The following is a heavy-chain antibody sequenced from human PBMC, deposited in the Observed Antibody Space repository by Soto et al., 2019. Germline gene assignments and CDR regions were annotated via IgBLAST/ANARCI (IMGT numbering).Heavy chain of an antibody. Sequence: QVRLEESGPGLVKPSETLSLTCSVSGGSISRGGYYWTWIRQHPGKGLEWIGYVYHTESSFYDPSLKRRVAMSVDQSKNQFSLNLTSVTAADTAVYYCARTVMRLVVSHFDSWGQGTLVTVSS. CDR3: ARTVMRLVVSHFDS. D-gene: IGHD2-8*02. CDR2: VYHTESS. CDR1: GGSISRGGYY. J-gene: IGHJ4*02. V-gene: IGHV4-31*03.